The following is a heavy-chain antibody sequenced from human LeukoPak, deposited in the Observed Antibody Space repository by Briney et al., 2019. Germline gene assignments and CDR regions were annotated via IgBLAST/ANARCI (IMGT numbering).Heavy chain of an antibody. J-gene: IGHJ4*02. CDR1: GFTFSSSA. Sequence: GGSLRLSCAASGFTFSSSAMSWVRQAPGKGLEWVSGVSGSGDVTYYADSVKGRFTISRDNSKNTVYLQMISLRAEDTAVYYCARNYDRIGYTPGYWGQGTLVTVSS. CDR3: ARNYDRIGYTPGY. V-gene: IGHV3-23*01. CDR2: VSGSGDVT. D-gene: IGHD3-22*01.